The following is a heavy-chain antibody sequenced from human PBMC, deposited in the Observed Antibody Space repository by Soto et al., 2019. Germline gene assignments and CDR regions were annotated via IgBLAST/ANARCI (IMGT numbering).Heavy chain of an antibody. D-gene: IGHD1-1*01. Sequence: EVQILESGGGLVQPGGSLRLSCEASGFSISTNGVTWVRQAPGKGLEWVSGVSSGSGTTNYADSVKGRFTITTDNSENTAYLQMNNLRVEDTAVYYCAKWNGYGDHWGQGTLVTVS. J-gene: IGHJ4*02. CDR1: GFSISTNG. CDR2: VSSGSGTT. CDR3: AKWNGYGDH. V-gene: IGHV3-23*01.